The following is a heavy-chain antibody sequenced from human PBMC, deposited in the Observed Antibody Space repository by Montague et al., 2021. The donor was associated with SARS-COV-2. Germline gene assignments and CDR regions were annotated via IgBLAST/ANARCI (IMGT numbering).Heavy chain of an antibody. D-gene: IGHD5-24*01. Sequence: SLRLSCAASGLTFSSYGMHWVRQAPGKGLEWVAVIWYDGSNKYYADSVKGRFTISRDNSKNTLYLQMNSLRAEDTAVYYCAREGVMATTTGFDYWGQGTLVTVSS. V-gene: IGHV3-33*01. J-gene: IGHJ4*02. CDR2: IWYDGSNK. CDR3: AREGVMATTTGFDY. CDR1: GLTFSSYG.